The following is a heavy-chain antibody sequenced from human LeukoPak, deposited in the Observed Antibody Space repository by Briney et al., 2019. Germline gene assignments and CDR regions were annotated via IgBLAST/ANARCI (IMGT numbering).Heavy chain of an antibody. Sequence: PGGSLRLSCAASGFTFSSYAMSWVRQAPGKGLEWVSGINWNGGSTGYADSVKGRFTISRDNAKNSLYLQMNSLRAEDTALYHCARHNYDSSGYPYYFDYWGQGTLVTVSS. J-gene: IGHJ4*02. V-gene: IGHV3-20*01. D-gene: IGHD3-22*01. CDR2: INWNGGST. CDR3: ARHNYDSSGYPYYFDY. CDR1: GFTFSSYA.